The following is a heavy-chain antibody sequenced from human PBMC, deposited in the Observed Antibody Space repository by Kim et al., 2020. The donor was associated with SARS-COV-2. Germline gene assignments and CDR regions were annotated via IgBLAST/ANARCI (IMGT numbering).Heavy chain of an antibody. CDR3: AGGQIYLTGYYRTSGLDV. CDR2: IHHTGDT. CDR1: GGSFSGYY. V-gene: IGHV4-34*01. J-gene: IGHJ6*02. D-gene: IGHD3-9*01. Sequence: SETLSLTCAVYGGSFSGYYWTWIRQPPGKGLEWIGEIHHTGDTNYNPSLKSRVTMSVDTSNNQFSLGVSSVTAADTAVYYCAGGQIYLTGYYRTSGLDVWGQGGTVTVSS.